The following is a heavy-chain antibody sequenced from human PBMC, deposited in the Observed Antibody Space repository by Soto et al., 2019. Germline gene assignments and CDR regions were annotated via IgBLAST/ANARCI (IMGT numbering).Heavy chain of an antibody. D-gene: IGHD3-10*01. CDR1: GAPISSGGFY. CDR3: AREPISTPRGVTQVDP. Sequence: SETLSLTCTVSGAPISSGGFYWSWIRQHPGKGPEWIGYIYNSGTTFYNPSLGSRVTMSLDAAKNHFSLELRSVTVADTAVYYCAREPISTPRGVTQVDPWGQGTQVTVSS. V-gene: IGHV4-31*03. CDR2: IYNSGTT. J-gene: IGHJ5*02.